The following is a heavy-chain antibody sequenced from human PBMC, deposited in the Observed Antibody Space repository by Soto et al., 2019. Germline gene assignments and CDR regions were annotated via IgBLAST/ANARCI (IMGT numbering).Heavy chain of an antibody. J-gene: IGHJ4*02. CDR3: ARDNLVGGYGDYVDY. CDR1: GGSISSGGYY. Sequence: QVQLQESGPGLVKPSQTLSLTCTVSGGSISSGGYYWSWIRQHPGKGLEWIGYIYYSGSTYYNPSLKSRVTIAVDTSKNQFSVKLSSVTAADTAVYYCARDNLVGGYGDYVDYWGQGTLVTVSS. V-gene: IGHV4-31*03. D-gene: IGHD4-17*01. CDR2: IYYSGST.